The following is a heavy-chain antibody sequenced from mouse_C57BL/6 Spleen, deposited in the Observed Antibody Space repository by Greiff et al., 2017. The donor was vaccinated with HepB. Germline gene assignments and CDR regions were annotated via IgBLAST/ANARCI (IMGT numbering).Heavy chain of an antibody. CDR1: GFTFSDAW. J-gene: IGHJ1*03. Sequence: EVKVEESGGGLVQPGGSMKLSCAASGFTFSDAWMDWVRQSPEKGLEWVAEIRNKANNHATYYAESVKGRFTISRDDSKSSVYLQMNSLRAEDTGIYYCTNGSREDWYFDVWGTGTTVTVSS. CDR2: IRNKANNHAT. CDR3: TNGSREDWYFDV. D-gene: IGHD1-1*01. V-gene: IGHV6-6*01.